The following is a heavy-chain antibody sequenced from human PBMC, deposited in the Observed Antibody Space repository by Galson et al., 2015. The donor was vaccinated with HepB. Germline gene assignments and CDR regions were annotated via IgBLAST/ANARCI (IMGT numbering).Heavy chain of an antibody. Sequence: SLRLSCAASGFTFSRYAMSWVRQAPGKGLEWVSAISGSGGSTYYADSVKGRFTISRDNSKNTLYLQMNSLRAEDTAVYYCAKSYPYYDFWSGYYFDYWGQGTLVTVSS. J-gene: IGHJ4*02. D-gene: IGHD3-3*01. CDR3: AKSYPYYDFWSGYYFDY. V-gene: IGHV3-23*01. CDR2: ISGSGGST. CDR1: GFTFSRYA.